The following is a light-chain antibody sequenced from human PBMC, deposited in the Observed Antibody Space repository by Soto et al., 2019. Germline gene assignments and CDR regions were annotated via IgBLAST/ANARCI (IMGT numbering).Light chain of an antibody. CDR2: RNN. J-gene: IGLJ1*01. Sequence: QSVLTQPPSASGTPGQRVTISCSGSSSNIGSNYVYWYQQLPGTAPKLLIYRNNQRPSGVPDRFSGSKSGTSASLAISGLRSEDEADYYCAAWDDSLSVLYVFGTGTKVNVL. CDR3: AAWDDSLSVLYV. V-gene: IGLV1-47*01. CDR1: SSNIGSNY.